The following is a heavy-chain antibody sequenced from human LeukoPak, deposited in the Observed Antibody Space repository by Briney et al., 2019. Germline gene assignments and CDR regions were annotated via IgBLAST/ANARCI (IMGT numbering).Heavy chain of an antibody. CDR1: GFTFSSYI. CDR3: ARLYSGSYYASYDY. Sequence: GGSLRLSCAASGFTFSSYIMNWVRQAPGEGLEWVSSISSSSSYIYYADSVKGRFTISRDNARNSLYLQMNSLRAEDTAVYYCARLYSGSYYASYDYWGQGTLVTVSS. CDR2: ISSSSSYI. J-gene: IGHJ4*02. V-gene: IGHV3-21*01. D-gene: IGHD1-26*01.